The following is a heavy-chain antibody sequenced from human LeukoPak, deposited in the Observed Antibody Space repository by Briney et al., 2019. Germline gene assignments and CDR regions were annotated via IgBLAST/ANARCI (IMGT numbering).Heavy chain of an antibody. CDR1: GYTLTELS. J-gene: IGHJ4*02. CDR2: IIPIFGTA. Sequence: SVKVSCKVSGYTLTELSMHWVRQAPGKGLEWMGGIIPIFGTANYAQKFQGRVTITADESTSTAYMELSSLRSEDTAVYYCARDQAYCSSTSCYIRSFDYWGQGTLVTVSS. V-gene: IGHV1-69*13. D-gene: IGHD2-2*02. CDR3: ARDQAYCSSTSCYIRSFDY.